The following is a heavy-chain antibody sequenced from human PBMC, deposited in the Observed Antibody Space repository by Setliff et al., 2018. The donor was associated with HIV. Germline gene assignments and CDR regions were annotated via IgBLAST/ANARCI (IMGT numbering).Heavy chain of an antibody. Sequence: SETLSLTCTVQGGSFTNYHWTWIRQPPGKGLEWIGEINHSGSRNYNPSLKSRVTISVDTSKNQFSLKLGSVTAADTAVYFYARVTWIQLWLGWFDPWGQGTLVTVSS. J-gene: IGHJ5*02. V-gene: IGHV4-34*01. D-gene: IGHD5-18*01. CDR2: INHSGSR. CDR3: ARVTWIQLWLGWFDP. CDR1: GGSFTNYH.